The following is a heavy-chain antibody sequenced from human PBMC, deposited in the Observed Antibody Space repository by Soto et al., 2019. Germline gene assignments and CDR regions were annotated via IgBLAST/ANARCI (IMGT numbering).Heavy chain of an antibody. Sequence: PGGSLRLSCAASGFTFSDAWMSWVRQAPGKGLDWVGRIKSKSDDGTTEYAAPVRGRFTISRDDSKHTLYLQMNSLKTEDTAVYYCSKDLWGMAVVVGSTGYFNPWGQGTPVTVSS. V-gene: IGHV3-15*01. D-gene: IGHD2-8*02. J-gene: IGHJ5*02. CDR1: GFTFSDAW. CDR3: SKDLWGMAVVVGSTGYFNP. CDR2: IKSKSDDGTT.